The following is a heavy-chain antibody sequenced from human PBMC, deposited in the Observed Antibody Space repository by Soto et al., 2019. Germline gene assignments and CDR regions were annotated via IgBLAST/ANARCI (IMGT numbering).Heavy chain of an antibody. J-gene: IGHJ6*02. CDR3: ARDIDNRDYYYGLDV. CDR2: ISNSGNTI. V-gene: IGHV3-48*03. Sequence: PGGSLRLSCVASGFVFKNYEMNWVRQAPGQGQEWISYISNSGNTIYVADSMRGRFTISRDNAKNSLFLQMNSLRADDTAVYYCARDIDNRDYYYGLDVWGQGTTVTVS. D-gene: IGHD1-20*01. CDR1: GFVFKNYE.